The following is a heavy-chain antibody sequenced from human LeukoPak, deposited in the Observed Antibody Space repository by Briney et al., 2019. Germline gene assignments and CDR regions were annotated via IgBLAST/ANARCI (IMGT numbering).Heavy chain of an antibody. CDR1: GGTFSSYA. CDR2: IIPIFGTA. Sequence: GASVKVSCKASGGTFSSYAISWVRQAPGQGLEWMGGIIPIFGTANYAQKFQGRVTITADESTSTAYMELSSLRSEDTAVYYCAVDCSGGSCYSEDSDYWGQGTLVTVSS. CDR3: AVDCSGGSCYSEDSDY. D-gene: IGHD2-15*01. J-gene: IGHJ4*02. V-gene: IGHV1-69*13.